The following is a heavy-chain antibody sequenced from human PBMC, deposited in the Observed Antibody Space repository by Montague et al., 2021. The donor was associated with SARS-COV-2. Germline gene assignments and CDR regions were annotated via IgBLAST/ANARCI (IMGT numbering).Heavy chain of an antibody. CDR2: IYYSGST. V-gene: IGHV4-59*08. CDR3: AKQALTRYCTSTTCFGAAFDI. D-gene: IGHD2-2*01. CDR1: GVSISSYY. J-gene: IGHJ3*02. Sequence: SETLSLTCTVSGVSISSYYWTWIRQPPGKGLEWIGLIYYSGSTNYNPSLKSRVTISVDTSKNQFSLKLSSVTAAATAVYYCAKQALTRYCTSTTCFGAAFDIWGQGTMVTVSS.